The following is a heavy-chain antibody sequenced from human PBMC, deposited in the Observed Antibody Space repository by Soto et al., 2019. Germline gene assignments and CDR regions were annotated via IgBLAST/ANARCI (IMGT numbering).Heavy chain of an antibody. D-gene: IGHD3-3*01. CDR1: GFTFSSYA. CDR3: AKDGVLEWLMDYYYYMDV. CDR2: ICGSGGST. V-gene: IGHV3-23*01. Sequence: EVQLLESGGGLVQPGGSLRLSCAASGFTFSSYAMSWVRQAPGKGLEWVSAICGSGGSTYYADSVKGRFTISRDNSKNTLYLQMNSLRAEDTAVYYCAKDGVLEWLMDYYYYMDVWGKGTTVTVSS. J-gene: IGHJ6*03.